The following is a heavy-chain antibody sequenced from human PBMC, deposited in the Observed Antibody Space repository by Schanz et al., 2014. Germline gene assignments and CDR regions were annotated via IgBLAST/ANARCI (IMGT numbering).Heavy chain of an antibody. J-gene: IGHJ6*02. CDR3: ARQRSYFYAMDV. Sequence: EVQLVESGGGLIQPGGSLRLFCAASGFTVSSNYMSWVRQAPGKGLEWVAVIYSGDNTYYADSVKGRFTISRDNSKNTLYLQMNSLRAEDTAVYYCARQRSYFYAMDVWGQGTTVTVSS. CDR1: GFTVSSNY. V-gene: IGHV3-53*01. CDR2: IYSGDNT.